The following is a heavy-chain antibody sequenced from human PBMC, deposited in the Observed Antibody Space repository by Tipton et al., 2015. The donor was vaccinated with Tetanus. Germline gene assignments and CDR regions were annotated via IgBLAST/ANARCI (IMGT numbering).Heavy chain of an antibody. J-gene: IGHJ1*01. D-gene: IGHD2-15*01. V-gene: IGHV4-61*01. Sequence: TLSLTCTVSGGSVSSGSYYWSWIRQPPGKGLEWIGYIYYSGSTNYNPSLKSRVTISVDTSKNQFSLKLSSVTAADTAVYYCARGDEDCSGGSCYGAYFQHWGQGPLVTVSS. CDR3: ARGDEDCSGGSCYGAYFQH. CDR1: GGSVSSGSYY. CDR2: IYYSGST.